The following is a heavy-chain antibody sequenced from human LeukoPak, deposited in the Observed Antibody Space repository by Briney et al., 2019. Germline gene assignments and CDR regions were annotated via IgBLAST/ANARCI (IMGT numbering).Heavy chain of an antibody. V-gene: IGHV1-69*06. D-gene: IGHD3-9*01. Sequence: SVKVSCKASGGTFSSYAISWVRQAPGQGLEWMGGIIPIFGTANYAQKFQGRVTITADKSTSTAYLELSSLRSEDTAVYYCARAGDILTGYYYWGQGTLVTVSS. CDR2: IIPIFGTA. J-gene: IGHJ4*02. CDR3: ARAGDILTGYYY. CDR1: GGTFSSYA.